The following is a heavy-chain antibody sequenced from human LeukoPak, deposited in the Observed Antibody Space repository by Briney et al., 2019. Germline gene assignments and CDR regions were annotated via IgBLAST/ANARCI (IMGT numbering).Heavy chain of an antibody. CDR1: GGSISSYY. J-gene: IGHJ4*02. V-gene: IGHV4-59*01. CDR3: ARATDSNGWLFDY. D-gene: IGHD6-19*01. CDR2: INYSGST. Sequence: SETLSLTCTVSGGSISSYYWSWSRQPPGKGLEWIGYINYSGSTNYNPSLKSRVTISVDTSRNQFSLTLTSVTAADTAVYYCARATDSNGWLFDYWGQGTLVTVSS.